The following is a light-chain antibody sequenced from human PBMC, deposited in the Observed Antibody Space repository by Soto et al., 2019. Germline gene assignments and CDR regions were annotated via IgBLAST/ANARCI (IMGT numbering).Light chain of an antibody. CDR2: KAS. J-gene: IGKJ2*01. V-gene: IGKV1-5*03. Sequence: IQMTQSPSTVSASVGDRVAITCRASQSLSYWLAWYQQKPGQAPKLLIHKASTLESGVPSRFSGSGSGTEFTLTISSLQPDDFATFYCQQYDRFPYTFGQGTKLEIK. CDR3: QQYDRFPYT. CDR1: QSLSYW.